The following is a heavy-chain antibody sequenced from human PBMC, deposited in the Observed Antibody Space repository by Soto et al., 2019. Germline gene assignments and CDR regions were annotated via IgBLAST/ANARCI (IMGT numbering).Heavy chain of an antibody. CDR2: IIPIFGTV. V-gene: IGHV1-69*06. Sequence: QEQLVQSGAEVKKPGSSVKVSCRASGGTFSNYAISWVRQAPGRGLEWVGGIIPIFGTVVYAQNLQGRVTITADNSTRMAYTELSSLRSDDTAVYYCAKFDPLGELLWFDPWGQGTLVTVSS. J-gene: IGHJ5*02. D-gene: IGHD3-16*01. CDR3: AKFDPLGELLWFDP. CDR1: GGTFSNYA.